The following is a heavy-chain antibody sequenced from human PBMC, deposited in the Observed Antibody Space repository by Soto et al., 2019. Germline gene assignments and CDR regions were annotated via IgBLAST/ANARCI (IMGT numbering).Heavy chain of an antibody. CDR2: IIPIFGTA. CDR1: GGTLRSYA. V-gene: IGHV1-69*13. Sequence: SVKVSCKASGGTLRSYAIRWVRHAPGQGLEWMGGIIPIFGTANYAQKFQGRVTITADESTSTAYMELSSLRSEDTAVYYCAREGAASGTVWFDPWGQGTVVTVSS. J-gene: IGHJ5*02. CDR3: AREGAASGTVWFDP. D-gene: IGHD6-13*01.